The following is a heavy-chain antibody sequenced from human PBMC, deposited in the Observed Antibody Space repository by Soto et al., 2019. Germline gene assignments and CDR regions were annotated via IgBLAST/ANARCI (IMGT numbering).Heavy chain of an antibody. CDR1: GFTFSSYA. J-gene: IGHJ6*02. CDR3: ARDSVTTYNSAHYYYYGMDV. D-gene: IGHD4-17*01. CDR2: ISYDGSNK. V-gene: IGHV3-30-3*01. Sequence: GGSLRLSSAASGFTFSSYAMHWVRQAPGKGLEWVAVISYDGSNKYYADSVKGRFTISRDNSKNTLYLQMNSLRAEDTAVYYCARDSVTTYNSAHYYYYGMDVWGQGTTVTVSS.